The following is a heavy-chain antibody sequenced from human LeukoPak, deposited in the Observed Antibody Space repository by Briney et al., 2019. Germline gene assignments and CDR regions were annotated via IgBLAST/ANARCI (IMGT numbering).Heavy chain of an antibody. V-gene: IGHV3-7*01. CDR2: IKEDGSEK. D-gene: IGHD2-21*01. CDR3: ARDLYSQY. CDR1: GFTFSGSA. J-gene: IGHJ4*02. Sequence: PGGSLRLSCAASGFTFSGSAMSWVRQAPGKGLEWVANIKEDGSEKYYVDSVEGRFTISRDIAKNSLYLQMNSLRAEDTAVYHCARDLYSQYWGQGTLVTVSS.